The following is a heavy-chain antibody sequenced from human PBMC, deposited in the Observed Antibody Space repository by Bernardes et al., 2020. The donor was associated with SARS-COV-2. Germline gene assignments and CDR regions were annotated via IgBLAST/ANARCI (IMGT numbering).Heavy chain of an antibody. CDR1: GFAFSSYS. D-gene: IGHD4-17*01. CDR2: ISSDSSHI. V-gene: IGHV3-21*01. CDR3: AREGTVTPGDY. Sequence: GGSLRLSCAASGFAFSSYSFNWVRQAPGQGLEWVSSISSDSSHISYADSLKGRFTISRDNAANSLFLQMNSLKVEDSAVYYCAREGTVTPGDYWGQVTLVTVSP. J-gene: IGHJ4*02.